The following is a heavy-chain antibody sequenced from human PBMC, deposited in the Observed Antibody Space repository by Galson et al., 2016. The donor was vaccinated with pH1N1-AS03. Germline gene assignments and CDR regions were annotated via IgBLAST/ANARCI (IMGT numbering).Heavy chain of an antibody. V-gene: IGHV5-51*03. CDR2: IVPGDSDT. Sequence: QSGAEVKKPGDSLKISCKSSGYGFNGYWTGWVRQMPGKGLEWMGIIVPGDSDTRYSPSFQGQVTISADKSTRTTCLQWRSLKASDTAVYYCARPAHYDSSGRDALDVWGQGTMLIVSS. D-gene: IGHD3-22*01. J-gene: IGHJ3*01. CDR1: GYGFNGYW. CDR3: ARPAHYDSSGRDALDV.